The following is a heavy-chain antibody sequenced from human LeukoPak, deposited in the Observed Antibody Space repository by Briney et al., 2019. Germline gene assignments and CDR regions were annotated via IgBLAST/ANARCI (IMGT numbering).Heavy chain of an antibody. D-gene: IGHD6-13*01. V-gene: IGHV3-11*01. J-gene: IGHJ5*02. Sequence: GGSLRLSCAASGFTFSDYYMSWIRQAPGKGLEWVSYISSSGSTIYYADSVKGRFTISRDNAKNSLYLQMNSLRAEDTALYYCAKSHSSSWKYNWFDPWGQGTLVTVSS. CDR1: GFTFSDYY. CDR3: AKSHSSSWKYNWFDP. CDR2: ISSSGSTI.